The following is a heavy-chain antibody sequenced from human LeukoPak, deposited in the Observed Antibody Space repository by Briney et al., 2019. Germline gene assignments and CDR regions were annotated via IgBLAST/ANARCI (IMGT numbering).Heavy chain of an antibody. CDR1: GGTFSSYA. CDR2: IIPIFGTA. D-gene: IGHD4-11*01. J-gene: IGHJ6*02. Sequence: ASVKVSCKTSGGTFSSYAISWVRQAPGQGLEWMGGIIPIFGTANYAQKFQGRVTITADESTSTAYMELSSLRSEDTAIYYCARDQGDSNDYYGMDVWGQGTTVTVSS. CDR3: ARDQGDSNDYYGMDV. V-gene: IGHV1-69*13.